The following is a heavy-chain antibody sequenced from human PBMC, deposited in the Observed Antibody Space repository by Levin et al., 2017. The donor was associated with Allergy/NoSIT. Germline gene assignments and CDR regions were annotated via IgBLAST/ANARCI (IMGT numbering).Heavy chain of an antibody. CDR2: IIPILGIA. D-gene: IGHD2-15*01. CDR1: GGTFSSYA. V-gene: IGHV1-69*04. J-gene: IGHJ3*02. CDR3: ARDSPLHCSGGSCDAGSDAFDI. Sequence: KISCKASGGTFSSYAISWVRQAPGQGLEWMGRIIPILGIANCAQKFQGRVTITADKSTSTAYMELSSLRSEDTAVYYCARDSPLHCSGGSCDAGSDAFDIWGQGTMVTVSS.